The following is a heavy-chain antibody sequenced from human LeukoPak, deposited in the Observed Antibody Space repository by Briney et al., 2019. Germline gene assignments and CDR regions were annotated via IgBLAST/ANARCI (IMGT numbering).Heavy chain of an antibody. CDR1: GYTFTSYG. J-gene: IGHJ4*02. Sequence: GASVKVSCKASGYTFTSYGISWVRQAPGQGLEWMGWISAYNGNTNYAQKLQGRVTMTTDTSTSTAYMELRSLRSGDTAVYYCARDEGIAAAAPGFDYWGQGTQVTVSS. CDR3: ARDEGIAAAAPGFDY. D-gene: IGHD6-13*01. V-gene: IGHV1-18*01. CDR2: ISAYNGNT.